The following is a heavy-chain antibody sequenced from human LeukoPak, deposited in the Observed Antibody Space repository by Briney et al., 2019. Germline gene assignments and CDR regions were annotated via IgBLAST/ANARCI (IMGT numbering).Heavy chain of an antibody. CDR3: ARGIYPPTY. Sequence: SETLSLTCNVSGASMNSYYWSWIRQPPGKGLEWIGFVHYSGSTNYNPSLKSRVTISMDTSKNQFSLKLTSVTAADTAVYYCARGIYPPTYWGQGTLVTVSS. D-gene: IGHD3-16*02. CDR2: VHYSGST. CDR1: GASMNSYY. V-gene: IGHV4-59*08. J-gene: IGHJ4*02.